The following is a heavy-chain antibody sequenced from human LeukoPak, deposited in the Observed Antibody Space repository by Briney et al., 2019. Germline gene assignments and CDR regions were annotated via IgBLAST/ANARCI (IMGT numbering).Heavy chain of an antibody. J-gene: IGHJ5*02. V-gene: IGHV3-48*01. Sequence: GGSLRLSCAASGFTFSSYSMNWVRQAPGKGLEWVSYISSSSSTIYYADSVKGRFTISRDNAKNSLYLQMNSLRAEDTAVYSCARDLRYFDWLLSDWFDPWGQGTVVTVCS. CDR3: ARDLRYFDWLLSDWFDP. CDR1: GFTFSSYS. D-gene: IGHD3-9*01. CDR2: ISSSSSTI.